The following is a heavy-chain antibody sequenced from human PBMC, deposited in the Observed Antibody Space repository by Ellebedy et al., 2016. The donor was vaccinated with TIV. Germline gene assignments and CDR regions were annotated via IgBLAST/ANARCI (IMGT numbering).Heavy chain of an antibody. D-gene: IGHD5-24*01. Sequence: GGSLRLSXAASGLTFSSFAMNWVRQAPGKGLEWVSGISNSGDSTYYADSVKGRFTISRDNSQNTLYLQMNSLRVEDTAVYYCARCCNNPITGWGRGTLVSVSS. V-gene: IGHV3-23*01. CDR1: GLTFSSFA. CDR2: ISNSGDST. CDR3: ARCCNNPITG. J-gene: IGHJ4*02.